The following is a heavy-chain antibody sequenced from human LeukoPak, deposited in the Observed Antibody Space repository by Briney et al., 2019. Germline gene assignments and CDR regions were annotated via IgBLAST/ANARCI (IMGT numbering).Heavy chain of an antibody. J-gene: IGHJ3*02. D-gene: IGHD6-6*01. CDR3: ARRMKYTSSPGPSGGLRTAFDI. CDR1: GYTYTSYW. CDR2: IYPGDSDT. V-gene: IGHV5-51*01. Sequence: PGESLKISCKGSGYTYTSYWIGWVRQMPGKGLEWMGIIYPGDSDTRYSPSFQGQVTISADKSINTAYLQWSSLKASDTAMYYCARRMKYTSSPGPSGGLRTAFDIWGQGTMVTVSS.